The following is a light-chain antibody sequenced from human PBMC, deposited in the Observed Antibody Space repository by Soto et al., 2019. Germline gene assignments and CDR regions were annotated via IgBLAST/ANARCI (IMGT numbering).Light chain of an antibody. J-gene: IGLJ2*01. CDR2: LEGSGSY. CDR1: SGHSSYI. Sequence: VLTQSSSASASLGSSVKLTCTLSSGHSSYIIAWHQQQPGKAPRYLMKLEGSGSYHKGSGVPDRFSGSSTGADRYLTISNLQFEDEADYYCETWDFNTRVFGGGTKLTVL. CDR3: ETWDFNTRV. V-gene: IGLV4-60*02.